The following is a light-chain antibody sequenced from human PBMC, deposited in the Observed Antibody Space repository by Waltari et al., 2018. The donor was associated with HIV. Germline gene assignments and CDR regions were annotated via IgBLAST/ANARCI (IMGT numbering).Light chain of an antibody. CDR2: GAS. CDR3: QQYDSSPVT. CDR1: QNVSNDY. V-gene: IGKV3-20*01. J-gene: IGKJ4*01. Sequence: ETVLTQSPGTLSLSPGARATLSCRARQNVSNDYLAWSQQRLGQAPRRLIYGASSMATGSPDRFSGSASGTDFTLTISRLEPEDFAVYYCQQYDSSPVTFGGGTKVEIK.